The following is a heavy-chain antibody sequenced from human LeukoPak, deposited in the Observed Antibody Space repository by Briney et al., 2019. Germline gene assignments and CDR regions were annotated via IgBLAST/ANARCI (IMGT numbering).Heavy chain of an antibody. J-gene: IGHJ4*02. V-gene: IGHV1-18*01. D-gene: IGHD3-22*01. CDR2: ISAYNGNT. CDR1: GYTFTSYG. Sequence: ASVKVSCKASGYTFTSYGISWVRQAPGQGLEWMGWISAYNGNTNYAQKLQGRVTMTTDTSTSTAYMELRSLRSDDTAVYFCASHYYYDSSGYLNYWGQGTLVTVSS. CDR3: ASHYYYDSSGYLNY.